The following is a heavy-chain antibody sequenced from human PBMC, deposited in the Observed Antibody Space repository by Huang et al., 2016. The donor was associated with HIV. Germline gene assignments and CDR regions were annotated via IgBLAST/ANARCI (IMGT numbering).Heavy chain of an antibody. CDR3: VRTDRSGLNEYNWFAP. CDR2: IKEDGSKT. V-gene: IGHV3-7*01. Sequence: EVQLVESGGGLVQPGVSLRLSRTASGFTFKPYWLTWVRQAPGKGPEWVANIKEDGSKTYYVDYLRGRFIISRDNAKNSLYLQMNSLTAEDTAVYYCVRTDRSGLNEYNWFAPWGQGTLVTVSS. D-gene: IGHD3-3*01. J-gene: IGHJ5*02. CDR1: GFTFKPYW.